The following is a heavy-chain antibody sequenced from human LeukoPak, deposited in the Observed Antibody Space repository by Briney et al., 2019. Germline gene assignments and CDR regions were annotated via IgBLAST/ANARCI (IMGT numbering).Heavy chain of an antibody. J-gene: IGHJ4*02. D-gene: IGHD5-24*01. V-gene: IGHV1-46*01. Sequence: ATVKLSCKVSGYTFTSYYMHWVRQAPGQGLEWMGIIIPSGGSTSYAQKFQGRVTMTRDMSTSTVYMELSSLRSEDTAVYSCGLMAISTSYWGQGTLVTVSS. CDR3: GLMAISTSY. CDR2: IIPSGGST. CDR1: GYTFTSYY.